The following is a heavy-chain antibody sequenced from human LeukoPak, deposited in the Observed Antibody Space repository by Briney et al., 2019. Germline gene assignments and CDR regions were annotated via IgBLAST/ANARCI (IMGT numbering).Heavy chain of an antibody. V-gene: IGHV3-9*01. Sequence: GGSLRLSCAASGFTFDDYAVHWVRQPPGKGLEWVSGITWNSGSTGYADSVKGRFTISRDNAKNSLYLQMNSLRAEDTAVYYCARDLQIAARQGSYFDYWGQGTLVTVSP. CDR1: GFTFDDYA. CDR2: ITWNSGST. D-gene: IGHD6-6*01. CDR3: ARDLQIAARQGSYFDY. J-gene: IGHJ4*02.